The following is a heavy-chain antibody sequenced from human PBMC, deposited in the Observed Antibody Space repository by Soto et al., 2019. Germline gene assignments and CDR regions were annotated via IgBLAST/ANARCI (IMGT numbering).Heavy chain of an antibody. J-gene: IGHJ5*02. D-gene: IGHD4-17*01. V-gene: IGHV3-23*01. CDR2: ISGSGGST. Sequence: GGSLRLSCAASGFTFSSYAMSWVRQAPGKGLEWVSAISGSGGSTYYADSVKGRFTISRDNSKNTLYLQMNSLRAEDTAVYYWPKGVAGDYPYTWFDPWGQGTLVTVSS. CDR1: GFTFSSYA. CDR3: PKGVAGDYPYTWFDP.